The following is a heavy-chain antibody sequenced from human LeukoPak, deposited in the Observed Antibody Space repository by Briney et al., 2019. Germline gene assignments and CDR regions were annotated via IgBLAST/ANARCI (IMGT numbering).Heavy chain of an antibody. V-gene: IGHV4-31*03. CDR3: ARGVYIAAAQYAY. CDR1: GGSISSGGHY. J-gene: IGHJ4*02. Sequence: ASQTLSLTCTVSGGSISSGGHYWSWIRQHPGKGLEWIGYIYYSGSTYYNPSLKSRVTISVDTSKNQFSLKLSSVTAADTAVYYCARGVYIAAAQYAYWGQGTLVTVSS. D-gene: IGHD6-13*01. CDR2: IYYSGST.